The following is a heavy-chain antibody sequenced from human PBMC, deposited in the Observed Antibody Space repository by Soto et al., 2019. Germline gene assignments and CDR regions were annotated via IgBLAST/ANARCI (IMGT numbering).Heavy chain of an antibody. D-gene: IGHD3-10*01. Sequence: PSQTLSLTCAISGDSVSSNSAAWNWIRQSPSRGLEWLGRTYYRSKWYNDYAVSVKSRITINPDTSKNQFSLQLNSVTPEDTAVYYCARVRFREMATTSYYYYGMDVWGQGTTVTVSS. CDR1: GDSVSSNSAA. V-gene: IGHV6-1*01. J-gene: IGHJ6*02. CDR3: ARVRFREMATTSYYYYGMDV. CDR2: TYYRSKWYN.